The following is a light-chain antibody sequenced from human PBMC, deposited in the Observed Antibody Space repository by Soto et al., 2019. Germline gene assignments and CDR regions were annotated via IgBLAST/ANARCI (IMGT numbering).Light chain of an antibody. CDR3: MQAAEFPWT. J-gene: IGKJ1*01. V-gene: IGKV2-24*01. CDR1: QGLVYSDGNTY. Sequence: IVMTQTPLSSPVTVGQPASISCRSSQGLVYSDGNTYLSWLQQRPGQPPRLLIYQVSKRLSGVPDRFSGSGAGTDFTLKIRRVDAEDVGLYYCMQAAEFPWTFGQGTRVEIK. CDR2: QVS.